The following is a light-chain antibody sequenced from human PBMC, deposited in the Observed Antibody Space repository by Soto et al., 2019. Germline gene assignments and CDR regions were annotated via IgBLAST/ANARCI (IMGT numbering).Light chain of an antibody. V-gene: IGKV1-8*01. J-gene: IGKJ1*01. Sequence: AIRMTQSPSSLSASTGDRVTITCRASQGISSYLAWYQQKPGKAPKLLIYAASTLQSGVPSRFSGSGSGTDFTLTIICLQSEDFATYYCQQYYSYPLTFGQGTKVEIK. CDR1: QGISSY. CDR2: AAS. CDR3: QQYYSYPLT.